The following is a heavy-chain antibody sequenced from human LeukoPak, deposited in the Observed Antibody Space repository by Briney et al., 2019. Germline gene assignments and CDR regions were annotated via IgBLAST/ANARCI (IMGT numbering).Heavy chain of an antibody. D-gene: IGHD6-19*01. Sequence: PGGSLRLSCAASGFTFSSYSMNWVRQAPGKGLEWVSSISGSSSYIYYADSMKGRFTISRDNAKNSLYLQMNSLRAEDTAVYYCARGDTSDWTVGGFDYWGQGTLVTVSP. CDR1: GFTFSSYS. CDR3: ARGDTSDWTVGGFDY. CDR2: ISGSSSYI. V-gene: IGHV3-21*01. J-gene: IGHJ4*02.